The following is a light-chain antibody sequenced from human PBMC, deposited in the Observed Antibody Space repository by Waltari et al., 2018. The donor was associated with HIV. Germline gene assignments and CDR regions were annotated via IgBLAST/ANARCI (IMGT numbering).Light chain of an antibody. CDR3: SSYTSISTLV. Sequence: QSALTQPASVSGSPGQSITISCPGTSSDVGRYDYVSWYQQHPGNAPKFMIYEVSNRPPGVSNRFSGSKSGNTASLTISGLQAEDEADYYCSSYTSISTLVFGGGTKLTVL. CDR1: SSDVGRYDY. J-gene: IGLJ3*02. V-gene: IGLV2-14*01. CDR2: EVS.